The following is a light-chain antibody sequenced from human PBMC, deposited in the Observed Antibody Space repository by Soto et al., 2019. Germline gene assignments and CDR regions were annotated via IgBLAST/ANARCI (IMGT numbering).Light chain of an antibody. CDR2: DVS. V-gene: IGLV2-8*01. CDR3: ISYAGSNSLV. CDR1: SSDVGGNKF. J-gene: IGLJ3*02. Sequence: QSALTQPPSASGSPGQSVTISCTGTSSDVGGNKFVSWYQQHPGKAPKLIIYDVSERPSGVPDRFSGSKSGNTASLTVSGLQAEDEADYYCISYAGSNSLVFGGGTKLTVL.